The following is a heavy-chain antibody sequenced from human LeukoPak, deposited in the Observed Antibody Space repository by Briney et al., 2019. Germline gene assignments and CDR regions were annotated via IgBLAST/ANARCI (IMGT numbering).Heavy chain of an antibody. CDR3: ARERPYGSGSYSDY. CDR2: IKQDGSEK. J-gene: IGHJ4*02. CDR1: GFTFSSYW. D-gene: IGHD3-10*01. V-gene: IGHV3-7*01. Sequence: PGGSLRLSCAASGFTFSSYWMSWVRQAPGKGLEWVANIKQDGSEKYYVDSVKGRFTISRDNAKNSLYLQMNSLRAEDTAVYYCARERPYGSGSYSDYWGQGTLVTVSS.